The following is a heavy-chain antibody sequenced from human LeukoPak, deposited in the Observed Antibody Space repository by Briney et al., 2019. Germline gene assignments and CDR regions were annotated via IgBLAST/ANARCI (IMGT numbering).Heavy chain of an antibody. CDR3: ARGPGYSGYDTFDY. J-gene: IGHJ4*02. CDR1: GFTFSSYS. Sequence: GGSLRLSCAASGFTFSSYSMNWVRQAPGKGLEWVSSISSSSSYIYYADSVKGRFTISRDNAKNSLYLQMNSLRAEDTAVYYCARGPGYSGYDTFDYWGQGTLVTVSS. CDR2: ISSSSSYI. V-gene: IGHV3-21*01. D-gene: IGHD5-12*01.